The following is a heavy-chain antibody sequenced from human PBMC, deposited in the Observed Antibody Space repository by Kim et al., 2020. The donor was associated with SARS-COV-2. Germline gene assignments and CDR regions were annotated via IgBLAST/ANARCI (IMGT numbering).Heavy chain of an antibody. Sequence: GGSLRLSCAASGFTFSSYAMHWVRQAPGKGLEWVAVISYDGSNKYYGDSVKGRFTISRDNSKNTLYLQMNSLRAEDTAVYYCARAMTGGYYYGMDVWGQGTTVTVSS. V-gene: IGHV3-30-3*01. J-gene: IGHJ6*02. CDR1: GFTFSSYA. D-gene: IGHD3-9*01. CDR3: ARAMTGGYYYGMDV. CDR2: ISYDGSNK.